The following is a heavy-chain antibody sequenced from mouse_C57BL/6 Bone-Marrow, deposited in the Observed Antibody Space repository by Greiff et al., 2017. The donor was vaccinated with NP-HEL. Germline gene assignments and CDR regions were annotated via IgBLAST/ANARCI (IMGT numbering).Heavy chain of an antibody. D-gene: IGHD2-1*01. Sequence: EVKLMESGAELVRPGASVKLSCTASGFNIKDDYMHWVKQRPEQGLEWIGWIDPENGDTEYASKFQGKATITADTSSNTAYLQLSSLTSEDTAVYYCTPYGNPWFAYWGQGTLVTVSA. CDR2: IDPENGDT. CDR3: TPYGNPWFAY. CDR1: GFNIKDDY. J-gene: IGHJ3*01. V-gene: IGHV14-4*01.